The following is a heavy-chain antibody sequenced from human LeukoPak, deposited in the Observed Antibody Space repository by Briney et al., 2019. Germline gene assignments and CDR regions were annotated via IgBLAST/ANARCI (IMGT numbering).Heavy chain of an antibody. CDR3: ARTPIVSTAFDI. Sequence: ASVKVSFKASGYTFTGYYMHWVRQAPGQGLEWMGWINPNSGGTNYAQKFQGRVTMTRDTSISTAYMELSRLRSDDTAVYYCARTPIVSTAFDIWGQGTMVTVSS. J-gene: IGHJ3*02. CDR2: INPNSGGT. CDR1: GYTFTGYY. D-gene: IGHD5/OR15-5a*01. V-gene: IGHV1-2*02.